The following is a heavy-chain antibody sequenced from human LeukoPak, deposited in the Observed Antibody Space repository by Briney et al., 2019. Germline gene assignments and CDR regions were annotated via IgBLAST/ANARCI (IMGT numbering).Heavy chain of an antibody. J-gene: IGHJ6*02. V-gene: IGHV3-30-3*01. CDR1: GFTFSDYA. Sequence: GGSLRLSCAASGFTFSDYAMNWVRQAPGKGLEWVGIISFDGNIKYYTDSVKGRFTISRDNSKNTLYLQMNSLRTEDTAVYYCARNGLLGSGNYSPGYGGMAVWGQGTTVTVSS. CDR3: ARNGLLGSGNYSPGYGGMAV. CDR2: ISFDGNIK. D-gene: IGHD3-10*01.